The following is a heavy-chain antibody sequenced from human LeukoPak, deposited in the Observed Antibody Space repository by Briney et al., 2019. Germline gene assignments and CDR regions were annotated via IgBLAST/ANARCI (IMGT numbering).Heavy chain of an antibody. J-gene: IGHJ4*02. CDR1: GFTFSDYY. CDR2: ISSSGSTI. V-gene: IGHV3-11*01. D-gene: IGHD1-26*01. CDR3: ANSYSGSYDVDY. Sequence: GGSLRLSCAASGFTFSDYYMSWIRQAPGKGLEWVSYISSSGSTIYYADSVKGRFTISRGNAKNSLYLQMNSLRAEDTAVYYCANSYSGSYDVDYWGQGTLVTVSS.